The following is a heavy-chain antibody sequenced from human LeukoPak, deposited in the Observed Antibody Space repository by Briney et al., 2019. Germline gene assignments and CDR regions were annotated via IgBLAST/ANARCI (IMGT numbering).Heavy chain of an antibody. J-gene: IGHJ6*03. CDR3: ARDRVSGWSRYYYYYMDV. Sequence: PGGSLRLSCAASGFTFDDYGMSWVRQAPGKGLEWVSGINWNGGSTGYADSVKGRFTISRDNAKNSLYLQMNSLRAEDTALYYCARDRVSGWSRYYYYYMDVWGKGTTVTISS. CDR1: GFTFDDYG. CDR2: INWNGGST. D-gene: IGHD6-19*01. V-gene: IGHV3-20*04.